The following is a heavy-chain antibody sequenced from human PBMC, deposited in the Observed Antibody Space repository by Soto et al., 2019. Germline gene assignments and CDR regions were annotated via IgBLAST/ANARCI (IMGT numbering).Heavy chain of an antibody. D-gene: IGHD6-19*01. J-gene: IGHJ6*02. V-gene: IGHV1-69*02. Sequence: QVQLVQSGAEVKKPGSSVKVSCEASGRTFSSYSIIWVRQAPGQGLEWMGRITPVLGIANYAQKFQGRVTITADKSTSTAYMDLSSLTFEDTAVYYCARGGAVAGDPNLQRYYSGMDVWGQGTTVTVSS. CDR3: ARGGAVAGDPNLQRYYSGMDV. CDR2: ITPVLGIA. CDR1: GRTFSSYS.